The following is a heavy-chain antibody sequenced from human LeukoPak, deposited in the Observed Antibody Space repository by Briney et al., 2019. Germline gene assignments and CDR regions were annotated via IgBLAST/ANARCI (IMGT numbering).Heavy chain of an antibody. CDR1: GYTFTSYY. D-gene: IGHD1-26*01. Sequence: RASVKVSCKASGYTFTSYYIHWVRQAPGQGLEWMGIINPSGGSTSYAQKFQGRVTMTRDTSTSTVYMELSSLRSEDTAVYYCARDFRWEPQLSGMIYWGQGTLVTVSS. J-gene: IGHJ4*02. CDR2: INPSGGST. CDR3: ARDFRWEPQLSGMIY. V-gene: IGHV1-46*01.